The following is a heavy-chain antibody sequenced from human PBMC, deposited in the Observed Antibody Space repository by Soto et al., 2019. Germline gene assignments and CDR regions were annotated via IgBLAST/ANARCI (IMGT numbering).Heavy chain of an antibody. J-gene: IGHJ4*02. D-gene: IGHD3-10*01. CDR1: GGSFSGYY. Sequence: LSLTCAVYGGSFSGYYWSWIRQPPGKGLEWIGEINHSGSTNYNPSLKSRVTISVDTSKNQFSLKLSSVTAADTAVYYCARGRTSGSGIKPYYFDYWGQGTLVTVSS. CDR2: INHSGST. CDR3: ARGRTSGSGIKPYYFDY. V-gene: IGHV4-34*01.